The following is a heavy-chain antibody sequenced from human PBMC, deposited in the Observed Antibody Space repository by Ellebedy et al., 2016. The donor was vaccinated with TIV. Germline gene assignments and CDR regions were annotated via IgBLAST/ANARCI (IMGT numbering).Heavy chain of an antibody. V-gene: IGHV3-30-3*01. CDR1: GFTFSDYA. CDR2: ISYTGSNI. CDR3: ARDLIRYDAPRGGSLDS. Sequence: GESLKISCAASGFTFSDYAMHWVRQAPGRGLEWVAVISYTGSNIYYTDSVNGRFTISRDSSKNTLYLQMNSLSTEDTAVYYCARDLIRYDAPRGGSLDSWGQGTLVTVSS. D-gene: IGHD2-15*01. J-gene: IGHJ4*02.